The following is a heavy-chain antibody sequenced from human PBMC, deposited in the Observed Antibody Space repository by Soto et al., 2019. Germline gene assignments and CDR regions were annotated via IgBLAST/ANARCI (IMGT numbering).Heavy chain of an antibody. V-gene: IGHV3-23*01. CDR2: ISDSGGRT. D-gene: IGHD1-26*01. Sequence: VQLLESGGGFVQPGGSLRLSCAASGFPFTSYAMTWVRQAPGKGREWVSIISDSGGRTHYADSVRGRFTISRDHSKNTLYLQMNSLRAEDTAVYYCAKAVGATVNWFDSWGQGTLVTVSS. CDR1: GFPFTSYA. J-gene: IGHJ5*01. CDR3: AKAVGATVNWFDS.